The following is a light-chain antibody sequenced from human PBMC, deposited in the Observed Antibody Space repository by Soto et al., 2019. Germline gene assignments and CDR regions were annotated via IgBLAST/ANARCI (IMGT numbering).Light chain of an antibody. CDR3: QHYNRYWT. V-gene: IGKV1-5*03. CDR2: KVS. J-gene: IGKJ1*01. Sequence: DIQITQSPSPMSASVGDRVTITCLATQSISSWLAWYQQKPGKAPKLLIYKVSSLESGRPSRFSDRGSGTEFTMSISSLQTDDLATYYGQHYNRYWTCSQGTKVEIK. CDR1: QSISSW.